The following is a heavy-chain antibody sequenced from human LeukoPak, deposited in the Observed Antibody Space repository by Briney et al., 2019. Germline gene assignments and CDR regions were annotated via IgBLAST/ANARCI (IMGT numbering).Heavy chain of an antibody. CDR1: GFTFSSYA. Sequence: PGGSLRLSCAAPGFTFSSYAMSWVRQAPGKGLEWVSAISGSGGSTYYADSVKGRFTISRDNSKNTLYLQMNSLRAEDTAVYYCAKKGASYYYDSSGYNWGQGTLVTVSS. J-gene: IGHJ4*02. CDR3: AKKGASYYYDSSGYN. D-gene: IGHD3-22*01. CDR2: ISGSGGST. V-gene: IGHV3-23*01.